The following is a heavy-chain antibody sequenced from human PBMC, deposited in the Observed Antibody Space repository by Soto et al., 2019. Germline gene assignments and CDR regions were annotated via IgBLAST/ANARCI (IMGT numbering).Heavy chain of an antibody. J-gene: IGHJ4*02. Sequence: QVQLVQSGTEMRKPGSSVKVSCKASGGTFTSFPISWVRQAPGQGLEWMGGIIPVFGTATYAQKFQGRVTITADESTTKAYMKLSSLRSEDPPLYFCGINTRLRGVEGGYWGQGTLVTVSS. CDR1: GGTFTSFP. D-gene: IGHD3-10*01. V-gene: IGHV1-69*01. CDR3: GINTRLRGVEGGY. CDR2: IIPVFGTA.